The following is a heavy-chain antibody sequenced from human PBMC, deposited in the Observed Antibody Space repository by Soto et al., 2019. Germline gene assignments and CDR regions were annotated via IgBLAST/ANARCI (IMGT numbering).Heavy chain of an antibody. CDR3: ARDYGGNSDY. CDR2: IYYSGST. D-gene: IGHD4-17*01. Sequence: QVQLQESGPGLVKPSETLSLSCTVSGGSISSYYWSWIRQPPGKGLEWIGYIYYSGSTNYNPSLKSRVTISVDTSKNQFSLRLSSVTAADTAVYYCARDYGGNSDYWGQGTLVTVS. V-gene: IGHV4-59*12. CDR1: GGSISSYY. J-gene: IGHJ4*02.